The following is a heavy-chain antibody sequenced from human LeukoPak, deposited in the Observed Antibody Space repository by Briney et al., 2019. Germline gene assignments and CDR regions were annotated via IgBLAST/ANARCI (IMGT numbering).Heavy chain of an antibody. CDR1: GGSISSGSYY. Sequence: PSETLSLTCTVSGGSISSGSYYWSWIRQPAGKGLEWIGRIYTSGSTNYNPSLKSRVTISVDTSKNQFSLKLSSVTAADTAVYYCARDGILGWFDPWGQGTLVTVSS. V-gene: IGHV4-61*02. CDR2: IYTSGST. D-gene: IGHD1-14*01. J-gene: IGHJ5*02. CDR3: ARDGILGWFDP.